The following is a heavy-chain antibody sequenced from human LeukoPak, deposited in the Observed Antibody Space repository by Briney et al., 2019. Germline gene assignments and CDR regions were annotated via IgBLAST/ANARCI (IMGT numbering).Heavy chain of an antibody. J-gene: IGHJ3*02. CDR3: AKSRITIFGVAGAFDI. V-gene: IGHV4-39*07. CDR1: GGSISSSSYY. D-gene: IGHD3-3*01. Sequence: PSETLSLTCTVSGGSISSSSYYWGWIRQPPGKGLEWIGYIYHSGSTYYNPSLKSRVTISVDRSKNQFSLKLSSVTAADTAVYYCAKSRITIFGVAGAFDIWGQGTMVTVSS. CDR2: IYHSGST.